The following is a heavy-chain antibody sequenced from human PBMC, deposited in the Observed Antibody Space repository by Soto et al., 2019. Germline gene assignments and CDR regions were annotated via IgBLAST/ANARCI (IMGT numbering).Heavy chain of an antibody. J-gene: IGHJ4*02. CDR3: VLGGLETGYYRDMDY. CDR1: GYTFKNYG. D-gene: IGHD3-9*01. CDR2: ISAYNGDT. V-gene: IGHV1-18*04. Sequence: QDHPVQSGAEVKKPGASAKVSCKASGYTFKNYGINWVRQAPGRGLEWVAWISAYNGDTSYAQYFQGRVNVTTETLTNTAYMELRSLRPDDTAVYFCVLGGLETGYYRDMDYWGQGTLVSVSS.